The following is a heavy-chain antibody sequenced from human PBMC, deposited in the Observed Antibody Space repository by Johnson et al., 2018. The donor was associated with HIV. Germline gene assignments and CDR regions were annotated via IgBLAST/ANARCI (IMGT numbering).Heavy chain of an antibody. J-gene: IGHJ3*02. Sequence: QVQLVESGGGVVQPGRSLRLSCAASGFTFSSYAMHWVRQAPGKGLECVAVISYDGSNKYYADSVKGRFTISRDNSKNTLYLQMNSQRAEDTAVYYCARDRCSSTSCIDAFDIWGQGTMVTVSS. CDR1: GFTFSSYA. CDR2: ISYDGSNK. V-gene: IGHV3-30*04. D-gene: IGHD2-2*01. CDR3: ARDRCSSTSCIDAFDI.